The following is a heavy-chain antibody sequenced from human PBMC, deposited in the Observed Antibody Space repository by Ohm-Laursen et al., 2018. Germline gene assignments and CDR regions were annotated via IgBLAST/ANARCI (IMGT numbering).Heavy chain of an antibody. V-gene: IGHV1-18*01. Sequence: ASVKVSCKPSGYTFNHYGTSWVRQTPGQGLERMGWISTYDGKTQIGQKFQGRVTMNTDMSTSTAYMELSSLRSDDAAVYFCVRDWGLYGERTMVRAGPWGQGTLVTVSS. CDR1: GYTFNHYG. J-gene: IGHJ5*02. D-gene: IGHD3-10*01. CDR3: VRDWGLYGERTMVRAGP. CDR2: ISTYDGKT.